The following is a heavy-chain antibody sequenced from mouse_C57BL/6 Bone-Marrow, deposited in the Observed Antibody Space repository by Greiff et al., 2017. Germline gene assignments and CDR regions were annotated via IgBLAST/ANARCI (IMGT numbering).Heavy chain of an antibody. J-gene: IGHJ1*03. CDR2: IDPETGGT. Sequence: QVQLKESGAELVRPGASVTLSCKASGYTFTDYEMHWVKQTPVHGLEWIGAIDPETGGTAYNQKFKGKAILTADKSSSTAYMELRSLTSEDSAVYYCTREPPYYYGSSHWYFDVWGTGTTVTVSS. D-gene: IGHD1-1*01. V-gene: IGHV1-15*01. CDR1: GYTFTDYE. CDR3: TREPPYYYGSSHWYFDV.